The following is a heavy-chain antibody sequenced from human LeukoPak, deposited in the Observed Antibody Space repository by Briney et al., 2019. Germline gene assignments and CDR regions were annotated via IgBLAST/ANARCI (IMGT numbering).Heavy chain of an antibody. CDR2: ISYDGSNK. J-gene: IGHJ5*02. CDR3: ARERRNWFDP. Sequence: GGSLRLSCAAFGFTFSTYGMNWVRQAPGKGLEWVAVISYDGSNKYYADSVKGRFTISRDNAKNSLYLQMNSLRAEDTAVYYCARERRNWFDPWGQGTLVTVSS. V-gene: IGHV3-30*03. CDR1: GFTFSTYG.